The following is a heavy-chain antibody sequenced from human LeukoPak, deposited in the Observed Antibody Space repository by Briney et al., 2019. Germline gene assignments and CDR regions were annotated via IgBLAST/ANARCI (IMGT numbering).Heavy chain of an antibody. Sequence: PSETLSLTCAVYGGSFSGYYWSWIRQPPGKGLEWIGEINHSGSTNYNPSLKSRVTISVDTSKNQFSLKLSSVTAADTAVYYCATTTVTTASFGYWGQGTLVTVSS. CDR1: GGSFSGYY. J-gene: IGHJ4*02. V-gene: IGHV4-34*01. D-gene: IGHD4-17*01. CDR2: INHSGST. CDR3: ATTTVTTASFGY.